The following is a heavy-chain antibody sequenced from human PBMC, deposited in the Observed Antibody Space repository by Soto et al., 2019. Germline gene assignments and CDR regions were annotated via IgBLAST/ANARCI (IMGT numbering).Heavy chain of an antibody. CDR2: INHSGST. CDR3: ARGRHRITMVRGGFNWFDP. CDR1: GRTFSGYY. V-gene: IGHV4-34*01. Sequence: SETLSLTYGVYGRTFSGYYWSWIRQPPGKGLEWIGEINHSGSTNYNPSLKSRVTISVDTSKNQFSLKLSSVTAADTAVYYCARGRHRITMVRGGFNWFDPWGQGTLVTVS. J-gene: IGHJ5*02. D-gene: IGHD3-10*01.